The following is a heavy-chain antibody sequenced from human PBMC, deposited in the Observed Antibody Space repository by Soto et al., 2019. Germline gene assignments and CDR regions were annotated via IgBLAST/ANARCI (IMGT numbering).Heavy chain of an antibody. CDR1: GGTFSSYA. J-gene: IGHJ4*02. CDR3: ARGEDRSSWIYYFDY. CDR2: IIPIFGTA. D-gene: IGHD6-13*01. V-gene: IGHV1-69*13. Sequence: SVKVSCKASGGTFSSYAISWVRQAPGQGLEWMGGIIPIFGTANYAQKFQGRVTITADESTSTAYMELSSLGSEDTAVYYCARGEDRSSWIYYFDYWGQGTLVTVSS.